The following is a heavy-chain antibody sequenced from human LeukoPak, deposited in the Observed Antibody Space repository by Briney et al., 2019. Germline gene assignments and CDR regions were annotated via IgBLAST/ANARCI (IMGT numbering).Heavy chain of an antibody. CDR1: GGSFSGYY. D-gene: IGHD3-16*02. Sequence: SQTLSLTCAVFGGSFSGYYWSWIRQPPGKGLEWIGEINHSGSTNYNPSLKSRVTISVDTSKNQFSLKLSSVTAADTAVYYCARGPYDYVWGSYRPQYYFDYWGQGTLVTVSS. CDR2: INHSGST. CDR3: ARGPYDYVWGSYRPQYYFDY. V-gene: IGHV4-34*01. J-gene: IGHJ4*02.